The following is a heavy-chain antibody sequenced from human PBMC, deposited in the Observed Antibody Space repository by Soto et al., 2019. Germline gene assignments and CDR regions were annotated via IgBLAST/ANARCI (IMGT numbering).Heavy chain of an antibody. CDR2: IYYSGST. CDR1: GGSMISSDYY. D-gene: IGHD3-16*01. J-gene: IGHJ4*02. Sequence: SETLSLTCAVSGGSMISSDYYWGWIRQPPGKGLEWIGSIYYSGSTYYNPSLQSRVAISVDTSKNQFSLKLKSVTAADTAIYYGARRTFNIRTFYRGLKPHCFDYWGQGAPVTVSS. V-gene: IGHV4-39*01. CDR3: ARRTFNIRTFYRGLKPHCFDY.